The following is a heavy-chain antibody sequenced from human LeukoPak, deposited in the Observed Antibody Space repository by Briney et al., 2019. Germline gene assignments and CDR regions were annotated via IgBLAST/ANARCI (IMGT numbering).Heavy chain of an antibody. CDR2: INPSGGST. Sequence: ASVKVSCKASGYTFTSYYMHWVRQAPGQGLEWMGIINPSGGSTSYAQKFQGRVTMTRDASTSTVYMELSSLRSEDTAVYYCARGPVVVTNPGYYYGMDVWGQGTTVTVSS. D-gene: IGHD2-21*02. CDR1: GYTFTSYY. V-gene: IGHV1-46*01. CDR3: ARGPVVVTNPGYYYGMDV. J-gene: IGHJ6*02.